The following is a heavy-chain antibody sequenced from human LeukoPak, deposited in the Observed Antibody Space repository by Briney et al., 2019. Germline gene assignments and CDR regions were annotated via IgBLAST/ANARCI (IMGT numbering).Heavy chain of an antibody. CDR1: GFTFDDYG. D-gene: IGHD2-8*01. J-gene: IGHJ4*02. V-gene: IGHV3-20*04. Sequence: RPGGSLRLSCAASGFTFDDYGMSWVRQAPGKGLEWVSGINLNGVSTGYADSVKGRFTISRDNAKNSLYLQMNSLRAEDTALYYCAREGSPTNGVCFDYWGQGTLVTVSS. CDR3: AREGSPTNGVCFDY. CDR2: INLNGVST.